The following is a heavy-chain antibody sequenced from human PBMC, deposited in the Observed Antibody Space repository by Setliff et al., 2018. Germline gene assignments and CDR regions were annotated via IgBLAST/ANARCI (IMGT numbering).Heavy chain of an antibody. J-gene: IGHJ5*02. V-gene: IGHV1-24*01. CDR2: FDPEDGET. D-gene: IGHD1-26*01. Sequence: ASVKVSCKVSGYTLTELSMHWVRQAPGKGLEWMGGFDPEDGETIYAQKFQGRVTMTEDTSTDTAYMELSSLRSEDTAVYYCATKGATTDWFDPWGQGTLVTSPQ. CDR1: GYTLTELS. CDR3: ATKGATTDWFDP.